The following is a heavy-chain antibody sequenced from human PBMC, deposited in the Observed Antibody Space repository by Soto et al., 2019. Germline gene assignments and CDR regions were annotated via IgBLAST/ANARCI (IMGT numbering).Heavy chain of an antibody. V-gene: IGHV3-49*03. D-gene: IGHD2-15*01. CDR2: IRSKAYGGTT. Sequence: AGGSLRLSCTASGFTFGDYAMSLFRQAPGKGLEWVGFIRSKAYGGTTEYAASVKGRFTISRDDYKSIAYLQMNSLKTEDTAVYYCTREPDAYCSGGSCYDAGLVGWGRFDPWGQGTLVTVSS. J-gene: IGHJ5*02. CDR3: TREPDAYCSGGSCYDAGLVGWGRFDP. CDR1: GFTFGDYA.